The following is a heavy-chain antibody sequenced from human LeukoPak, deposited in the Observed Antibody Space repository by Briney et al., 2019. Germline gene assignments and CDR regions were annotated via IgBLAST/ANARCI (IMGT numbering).Heavy chain of an antibody. CDR1: GFTFSNYW. CDR3: ARAEGSGSSFDY. Sequence: PGGSLRLSCAAFGFTFSNYWMSWVRQAPGKGLEWVANIKRDGSEKYYVDSVKGRFTISRDNAKNSLYLQMNSLRVEDTAVYYCARAEGSGSSFDYWGQGTLVTVSS. J-gene: IGHJ4*02. V-gene: IGHV3-7*02. D-gene: IGHD3-10*01. CDR2: IKRDGSEK.